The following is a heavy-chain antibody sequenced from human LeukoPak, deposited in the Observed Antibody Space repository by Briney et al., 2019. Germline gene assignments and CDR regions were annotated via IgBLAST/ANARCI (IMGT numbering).Heavy chain of an antibody. CDR1: GGSINSYY. J-gene: IGHJ5*02. CDR2: VYHSGIT. D-gene: IGHD6-13*01. V-gene: IGHV4-59*01. CDR3: ARALRQQLVTGWFDP. Sequence: KSSETLSLTCTVSGGSINSYYWSWIRQPPGKGLEWIGYVYHSGITNYNPSLKSRVTISVDTSKNQFSLRLTSLTAADTAVYYCARALRQQLVTGWFDPWGQGTLVTVSS.